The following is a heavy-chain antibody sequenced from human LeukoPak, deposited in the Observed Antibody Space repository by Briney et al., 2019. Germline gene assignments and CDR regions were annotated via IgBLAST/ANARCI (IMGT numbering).Heavy chain of an antibody. CDR3: RSRVITMVRGVITTLDY. Sequence: PGGSLRLSCAASGFTFSNAWMSWVREAPGKGLEWVGRIKSKTDGGTTDYAAPVKGRFTISRDDSKNTLYLQTNSLKTEDTAVYYCRSRVITMVRGVITTLDYWGQGTLVTVSS. J-gene: IGHJ4*02. V-gene: IGHV3-15*01. CDR2: IKSKTDGGTT. D-gene: IGHD3-10*01. CDR1: GFTFSNAW.